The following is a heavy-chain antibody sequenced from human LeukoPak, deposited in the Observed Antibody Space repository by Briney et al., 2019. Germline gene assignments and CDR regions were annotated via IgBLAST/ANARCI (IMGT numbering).Heavy chain of an antibody. CDR3: ARDHDVYYDSSGGKFDY. CDR1: GGTFSSYA. CDR2: IIPIFGTA. V-gene: IGHV1-69*13. J-gene: IGHJ4*02. D-gene: IGHD3-22*01. Sequence: SVKVSCKASGGTFSSYAISWVRQAPGQGLEWMGGIIPIFGTANYARKFQGRVTITADESTSTAYMELSSLRSEDTAVYYCARDHDVYYDSSGGKFDYWGQGTLVTVSS.